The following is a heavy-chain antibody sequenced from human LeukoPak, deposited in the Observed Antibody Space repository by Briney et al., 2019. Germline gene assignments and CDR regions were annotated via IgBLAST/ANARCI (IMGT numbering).Heavy chain of an antibody. Sequence: GGSLRLSCAASGFTFSSYWMHWVRQAPGKGLVWVSRINSDGSSTSYADSVKGRFTISRDNAKNTLYLQMNSLRAEDTAVYYCSPSRSSGYSASPFDYWGQGTLVTVSS. V-gene: IGHV3-74*01. CDR3: SPSRSSGYSASPFDY. CDR1: GFTFSSYW. D-gene: IGHD3-22*01. CDR2: INSDGSST. J-gene: IGHJ4*02.